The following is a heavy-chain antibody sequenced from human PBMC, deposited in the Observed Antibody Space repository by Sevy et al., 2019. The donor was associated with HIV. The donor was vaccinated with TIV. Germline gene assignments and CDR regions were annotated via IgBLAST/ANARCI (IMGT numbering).Heavy chain of an antibody. V-gene: IGHV3-23*01. CDR1: GFTFSSYA. CDR3: AKDSSRTTMIVVVSPPALGY. CDR2: ISGSGGST. J-gene: IGHJ4*02. Sequence: GGSLRLSCAASGFTFSSYAMSWVRQAPGKGLEWVSAISGSGGSTYYADSVKGRFTISRDNSKNTLYLQMNSLRAEDTAVYYCAKDSSRTTMIVVVSPPALGYRGQGTLVTVSS. D-gene: IGHD3-22*01.